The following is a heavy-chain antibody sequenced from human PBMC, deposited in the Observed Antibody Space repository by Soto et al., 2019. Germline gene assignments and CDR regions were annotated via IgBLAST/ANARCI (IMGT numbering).Heavy chain of an antibody. CDR1: GYTFTGYF. CDR3: ARDRPGTYYFDY. D-gene: IGHD1-26*01. CDR2: INPNNGGT. Sequence: ASVNVSCKASGYTFTGYFMHWVRQAPGQGLEWMGWINPNNGGTNYAQKFQGWVTMTRDTSISTAYMELRRLRSDDTAVYYCARDRPGTYYFDYWGQGALGTVSS. V-gene: IGHV1-2*04. J-gene: IGHJ4*02.